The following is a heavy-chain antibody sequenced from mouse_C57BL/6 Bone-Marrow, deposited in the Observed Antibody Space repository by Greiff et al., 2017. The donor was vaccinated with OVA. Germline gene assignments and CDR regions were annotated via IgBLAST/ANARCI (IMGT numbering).Heavy chain of an antibody. D-gene: IGHD1-1*01. V-gene: IGHV1-50*01. CDR2: IDPSDSYT. Sequence: QVQLQQSGAELVKPGASVKLSCKASGYTFTSYWMQWVKQRPGQGLEWIGEIDPSDSYTNYNQQFKGKATLTVDTSSSTAYMQLSSLTSEDSAVYYCARDPVVARGYWYFDVWGTGTTVTVSS. CDR1: GYTFTSYW. CDR3: ARDPVVARGYWYFDV. J-gene: IGHJ1*03.